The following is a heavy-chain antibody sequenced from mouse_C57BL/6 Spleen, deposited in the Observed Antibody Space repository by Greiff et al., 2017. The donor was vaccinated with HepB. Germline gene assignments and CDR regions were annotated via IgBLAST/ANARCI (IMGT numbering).Heavy chain of an antibody. CDR1: GFSLTSYG. CDR2: IWGVGST. D-gene: IGHD2-3*01. CDR3: ARSYDGYYVGNAMDY. J-gene: IGHJ4*01. Sequence: VMLVESGPGLVAPSQSLSITCTVSGFSLTSYGVDWVRQSPGKGLEWLGVIWGVGSTNYNSALKSRLSISKDNSKSQVFLKMNSLQTDDTAMYYCARSYDGYYVGNAMDYWGQGTSVTVSS. V-gene: IGHV2-6*01.